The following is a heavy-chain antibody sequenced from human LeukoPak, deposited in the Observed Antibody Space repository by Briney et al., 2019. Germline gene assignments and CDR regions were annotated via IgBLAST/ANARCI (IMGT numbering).Heavy chain of an antibody. V-gene: IGHV4-4*02. J-gene: IGHJ4*02. CDR2: VHLSGRT. CDR1: GGSISSTNW. Sequence: SGSVSLTCGVSGGSISSTNWWTWVRQPPGEGLEWIGEVHLSGRTNYNPSLESRVTMSVDMSENHISLKLTSVTAADTAVYYCAREGGPDRPLDYSGRGTVDTVSS. CDR3: AREGGPDRPLDY.